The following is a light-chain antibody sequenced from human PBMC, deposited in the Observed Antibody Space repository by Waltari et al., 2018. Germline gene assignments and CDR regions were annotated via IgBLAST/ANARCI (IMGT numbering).Light chain of an antibody. Sequence: QLVLTQSPSASASLGASVKLTCTLSSGHSTNIIAWLQQQPEKGPRYLTNINSDGSHNKGVGSPDRFSGSSSGAERYLTISSLQSEDEADYYCQTGGHGTWVFGGGTRLTVL. V-gene: IGLV4-69*01. CDR1: SGHSTNI. CDR3: QTGGHGTWV. CDR2: INSDGSH. J-gene: IGLJ3*02.